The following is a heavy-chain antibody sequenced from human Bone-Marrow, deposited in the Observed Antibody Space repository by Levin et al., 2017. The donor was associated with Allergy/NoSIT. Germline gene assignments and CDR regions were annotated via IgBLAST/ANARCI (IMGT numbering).Heavy chain of an antibody. CDR2: ITGSGGNT. Sequence: GGSLRLSCAASGFTFSNYGMGWVRQAPGKGLECVSAITGSGGNTYYADSVKGRFTISRDNSKDTLHLQMNSLRAEDTAVYYCVRSGHVDGRGYWGQGTLVTVSS. D-gene: IGHD3-22*01. J-gene: IGHJ4*02. V-gene: IGHV3-23*01. CDR3: VRSGHVDGRGY. CDR1: GFTFSNYG.